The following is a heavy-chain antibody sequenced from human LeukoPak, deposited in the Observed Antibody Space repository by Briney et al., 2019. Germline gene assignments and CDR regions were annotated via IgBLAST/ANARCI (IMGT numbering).Heavy chain of an antibody. J-gene: IGHJ4*02. D-gene: IGHD3-3*01. CDR1: GGSFSGYY. CDR2: INHSGST. V-gene: IGHV4-34*01. CDR3: ARYYTGFDY. Sequence: SETLSLTCAVYGGSFSGYYWSWIRQPPGKGLEWIGEINHSGSTNYNPSLKSRVTISVDTSKNQFSLKLSSVTAVDTAVYYCARYYTGFDYWGQGTLVTVSS.